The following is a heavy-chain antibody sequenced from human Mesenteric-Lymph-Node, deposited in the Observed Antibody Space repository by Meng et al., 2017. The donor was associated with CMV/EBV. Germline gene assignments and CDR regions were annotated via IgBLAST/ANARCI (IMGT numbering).Heavy chain of an antibody. CDR3: AKAAKGSHIWSGP. CDR2: ISYDGSNK. CDR1: GFTFSSYA. D-gene: IGHD3-3*02. Sequence: GGSLRLSCAASGFTFSSYAMHWVRQAPGKGLEWVAVISYDGSNKYYADSVKGRFTISRDNSKNTVFLQMDNLRTEDTSIYYCAKAAKGSHIWSGPWGQGTLVTVSS. V-gene: IGHV3-30*04. J-gene: IGHJ5*02.